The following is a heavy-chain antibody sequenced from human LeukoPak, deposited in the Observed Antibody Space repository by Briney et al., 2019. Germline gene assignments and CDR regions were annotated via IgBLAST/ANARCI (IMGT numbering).Heavy chain of an antibody. Sequence: LKPSETLSFTCSVYGGTFSGYYWSWIRQPPGKGLEWIGEINHSGSTNYNPSLKSRVTISVDTSKNQFSLKLSSVTAADTAVYYCARGIVGARPFDYWGQGTLATVSS. D-gene: IGHD1-26*01. CDR2: INHSGST. V-gene: IGHV4-34*01. J-gene: IGHJ4*02. CDR3: ARGIVGARPFDY. CDR1: GGTFSGYY.